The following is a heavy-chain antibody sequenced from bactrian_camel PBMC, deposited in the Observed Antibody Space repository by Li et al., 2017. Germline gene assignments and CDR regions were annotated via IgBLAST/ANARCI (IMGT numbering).Heavy chain of an antibody. CDR3: AAQRAIDDCRYEYNY. V-gene: IGHV3S53*01. D-gene: IGHD4*01. J-gene: IGHJ4*01. Sequence: HVQLVESGGGSAQAGGSLRLSCAASGDIASRYCMGWFRGPGKTREGIARIGSDGGILYADSVKGRFTISRDNAKDTLYLQMNSLKPEDTATYYCAAQRAIDDCRYEYNYWGKGTQVTVS. CDR2: IGSDGGI. CDR1: GDIASRYC.